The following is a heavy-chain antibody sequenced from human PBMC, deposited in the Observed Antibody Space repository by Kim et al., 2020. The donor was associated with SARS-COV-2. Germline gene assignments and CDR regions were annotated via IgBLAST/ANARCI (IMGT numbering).Heavy chain of an antibody. V-gene: IGHV3-23*03. J-gene: IGHJ4*02. D-gene: IGHD6-13*01. Sequence: GGSLRLSCAASGFTFSSYAMSWVRQAPGKGLEWVSVIYSGGSSTYYADSVKGRFTISRDNSKNTLYLQMNSLRAEDTAVYYCALQSAAGKGRFDYWGQGTLVTVSS. CDR1: GFTFSSYA. CDR2: IYSGGSST. CDR3: ALQSAAGKGRFDY.